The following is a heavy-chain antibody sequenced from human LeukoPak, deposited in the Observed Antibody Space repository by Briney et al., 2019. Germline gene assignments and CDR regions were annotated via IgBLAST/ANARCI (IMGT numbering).Heavy chain of an antibody. D-gene: IGHD3-9*01. Sequence: PGGSLRLSCAASGFTFSNTWMTWVRQAPGKGLEWVGRIKGKTDGGTTDYAAPVKGRFTISRDDSKNTLYLQMNSLRAEDTAVYHCAKDRDILTGYYPDYWGQGTLVTVPS. CDR2: IKGKTDGGTT. CDR3: AKDRDILTGYYPDY. V-gene: IGHV3-15*01. J-gene: IGHJ4*02. CDR1: GFTFSNTW.